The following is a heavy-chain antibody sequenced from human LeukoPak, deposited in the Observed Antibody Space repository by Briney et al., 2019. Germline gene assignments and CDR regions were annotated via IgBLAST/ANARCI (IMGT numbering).Heavy chain of an antibody. CDR3: ARESYDSSGYYTY. J-gene: IGHJ4*02. CDR2: ISYDGSNK. D-gene: IGHD3-22*01. V-gene: IGHV3-30-3*01. Sequence: GGSLRLSCAASGFTFSSYAMHWVRQAPGKGLEWVAVISYDGSNKYYADSVKGRFTISRDNSKNTLYLQMNSLRAEDTAVYYCARESYDSSGYYTYWGQGTLVTVSS. CDR1: GFTFSSYA.